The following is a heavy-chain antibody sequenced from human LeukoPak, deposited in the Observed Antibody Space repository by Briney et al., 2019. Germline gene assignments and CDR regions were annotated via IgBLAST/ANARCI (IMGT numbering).Heavy chain of an antibody. V-gene: IGHV4-38-2*02. Sequence: GSLRPSCAASGFTLSSYAMNWVRQPPGKGLEWIGSIYHSGSPYYNSSLKSRVTISVDTSKNQFSLKLSSVTAADTAVYYCAREGRYCGGGRCSYMDVWGKGTTVTVSS. CDR1: GFTLSSYA. CDR3: AREGRYCGGGRCSYMDV. CDR2: IYHSGSP. D-gene: IGHD2-15*01. J-gene: IGHJ6*03.